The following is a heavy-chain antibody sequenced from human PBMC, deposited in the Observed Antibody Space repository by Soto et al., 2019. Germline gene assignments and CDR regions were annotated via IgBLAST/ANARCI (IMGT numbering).Heavy chain of an antibody. Sequence: GGSLRLSCAASGFTFSSYAMSWVRQAPGKGLEWVSAISGSGGSTYYADSVKGRFTISRDNSKNTLYLQMNSLRAEDTAVYYCAKLGQQRDYYYRMDVWGQGTTVTVSS. J-gene: IGHJ6*02. D-gene: IGHD6-13*01. CDR2: ISGSGGST. CDR3: AKLGQQRDYYYRMDV. V-gene: IGHV3-23*01. CDR1: GFTFSSYA.